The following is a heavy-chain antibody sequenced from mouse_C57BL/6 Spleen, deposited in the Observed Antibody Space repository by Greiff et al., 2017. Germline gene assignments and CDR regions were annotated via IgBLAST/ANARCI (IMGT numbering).Heavy chain of an antibody. CDR3: ARYTELIEFAY. CDR1: GFTFTDYY. V-gene: IGHV7-3*01. J-gene: IGHJ3*01. Sequence: EVKLMESGGGLVQPGGSLSLSCAASGFTFTDYYMSWVRQPPGKALEWLGFIRNKANGYTTEYSASVKGRFTISRDNYQSILYLQMNALRAEDSATYYCARYTELIEFAYWGQGTIVTVSA. D-gene: IGHD2-4*01. CDR2: IRNKANGYTT.